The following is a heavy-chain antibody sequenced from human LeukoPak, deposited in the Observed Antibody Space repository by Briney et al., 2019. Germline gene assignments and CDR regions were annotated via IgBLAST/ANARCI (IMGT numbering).Heavy chain of an antibody. CDR2: INAGNGNT. J-gene: IGHJ4*02. Sequence: GASVKVSCKASGYTFTSYAMHWVRQAPGQRLEWMGWINAGNGNTKYSQEFQGRVTITRDTSASTAYMELSSLRSEDTAVYYCARDRGAAGPRWYFDYWGQGTLVTVSS. CDR3: ARDRGAAGPRWYFDY. D-gene: IGHD6-13*01. CDR1: GYTFTSYA. V-gene: IGHV1-3*01.